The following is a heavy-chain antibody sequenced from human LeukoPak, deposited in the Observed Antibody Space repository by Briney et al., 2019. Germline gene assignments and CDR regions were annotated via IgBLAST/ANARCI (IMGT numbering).Heavy chain of an antibody. Sequence: GGSLRLSCAASGFTFSDYYMSWIRQAPGKGLEWVSYISTSGNTIYYADSVKGRFTISRDNSKNTLYLQMNSLRAEDTAVYYCARPSSIVLMVYAPDYWGQGTLVTVSS. CDR2: ISTSGNTI. CDR3: ARPSSIVLMVYAPDY. J-gene: IGHJ4*02. CDR1: GFTFSDYY. D-gene: IGHD2-8*01. V-gene: IGHV3-11*04.